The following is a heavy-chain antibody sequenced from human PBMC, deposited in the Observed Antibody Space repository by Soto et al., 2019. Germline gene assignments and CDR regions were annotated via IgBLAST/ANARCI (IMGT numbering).Heavy chain of an antibody. D-gene: IGHD3-3*01. V-gene: IGHV1-69*01. CDR3: ARGGYDFWSGWFDP. J-gene: IGHJ5*02. Sequence: GGTFSSYAISWVRQAPGQGLEWMGGIIPIFGTANYAQKFQGRVTITADESTSTAYMELSSLRSEDTAVYYCARGGYDFWSGWFDPWGQGTLVTVSS. CDR1: GGTFSSYA. CDR2: IIPIFGTA.